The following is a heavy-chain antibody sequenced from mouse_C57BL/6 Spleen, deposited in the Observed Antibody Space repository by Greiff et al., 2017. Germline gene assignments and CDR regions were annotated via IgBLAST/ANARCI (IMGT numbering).Heavy chain of an antibody. CDR1: GYTFTSYW. CDR3: ARYRYVDGRCDY. Sequence: QVQLQQPGAELVKPGASVKMSCKASGYTFTSYWITWVKQRPGQGLEWIGDIYPGSGSTNYNEKFKSKATLTVDTSASTAYMHLSSLTSEDSAVYYRARYRYVDGRCDYWGQGTTLTVSS. V-gene: IGHV1-55*01. CDR2: IYPGSGST. J-gene: IGHJ2*01. D-gene: IGHD1-1*01.